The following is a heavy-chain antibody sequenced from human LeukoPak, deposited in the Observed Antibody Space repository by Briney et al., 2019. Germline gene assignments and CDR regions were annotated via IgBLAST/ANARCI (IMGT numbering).Heavy chain of an antibody. D-gene: IGHD3-10*01. CDR1: GFTFSTYG. V-gene: IGHV3-23*01. CDR2: ISGSGAGT. CDR3: AKCDILVRGVSYHYYGLDV. J-gene: IGHJ6*02. Sequence: GGSLRLSCAASGFTFSTYGMSWVRQAPGKGLEWVSGISGSGAGTYYADSVKGRFTISRDNSKNTLSLQMNSLRAEDTAVYYCAKCDILVRGVSYHYYGLDVWGQGTTVTVSS.